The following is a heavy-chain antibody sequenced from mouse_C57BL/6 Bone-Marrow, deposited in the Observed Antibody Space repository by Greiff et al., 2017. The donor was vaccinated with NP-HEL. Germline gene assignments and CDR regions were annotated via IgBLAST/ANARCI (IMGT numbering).Heavy chain of an antibody. D-gene: IGHD1-1*01. CDR3: ARDYYGSSPDY. CDR2: INPSSGYT. V-gene: IGHV1-4*01. J-gene: IGHJ2*01. CDR1: GYTFTSYT. Sequence: QVQLQQSGAELARPGASVKMSCKASGYTFTSYTMHWVKQRPGQGLEWIGYINPSSGYTKYNQKFKDKATLTANKSSSTAYMQLSSLTSEDSAVYYCARDYYGSSPDYWGQGTTLTVSS.